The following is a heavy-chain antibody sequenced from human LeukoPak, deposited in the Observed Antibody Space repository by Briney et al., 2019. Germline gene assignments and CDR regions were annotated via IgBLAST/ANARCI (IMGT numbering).Heavy chain of an antibody. CDR2: ISWNSGSI. CDR3: ANAREVG. J-gene: IGHJ4*02. D-gene: IGHD1-26*01. Sequence: QSGGSLRLSCAASGFTFDDYAMHWVRQAPGEGLEWVSGISWNSGSIGYADSVKGRFTISRDNAKNSLYLQMNSLRAEDTALYYCANAREVGWGQGTLVTVSS. V-gene: IGHV3-9*01. CDR1: GFTFDDYA.